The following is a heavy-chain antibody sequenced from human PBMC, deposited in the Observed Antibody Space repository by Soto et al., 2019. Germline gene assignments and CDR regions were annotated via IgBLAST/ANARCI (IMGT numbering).Heavy chain of an antibody. V-gene: IGHV4-4*02. CDR3: ARHVAVPRTRGFDY. CDR1: GGSISDNW. J-gene: IGHJ4*02. D-gene: IGHD2-21*01. Sequence: QVQLQESGPGLVKPSGTLFLTCAVSGGSISDNWWSWVRQPPGKGLEWIGEIYHSGTTYYTPSLRSRVVILVVKSASQISLTLSSVTAADTAVYYCARHVAVPRTRGFDYWGPGTLVAVSS. CDR2: IYHSGTT.